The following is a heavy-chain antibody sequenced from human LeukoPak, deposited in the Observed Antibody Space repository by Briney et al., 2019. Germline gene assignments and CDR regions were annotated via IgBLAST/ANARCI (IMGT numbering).Heavy chain of an antibody. D-gene: IGHD6-13*01. CDR3: ARAPGSSSSWYSADY. CDR2: ISGSGGST. V-gene: IGHV3-23*01. Sequence: GGSLRLSCAASGFTFSSYAMSWVRQAPGKGLEWVSAISGSGGSTYYADSVKGRFTISRDNSKNSLYLQMNSLRAEDTAVYYCARAPGSSSSWYSADYWGQGTLVTVSS. J-gene: IGHJ4*02. CDR1: GFTFSSYA.